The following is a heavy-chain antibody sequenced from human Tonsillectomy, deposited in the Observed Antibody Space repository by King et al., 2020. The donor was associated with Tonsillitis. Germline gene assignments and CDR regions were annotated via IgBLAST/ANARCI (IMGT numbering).Heavy chain of an antibody. D-gene: IGHD1-26*01. CDR2: IYSGGST. V-gene: IGHV3-66*01. CDR1: GFTVRSNY. CDR3: ARGPIVGATIYDY. Sequence: QLVQSGGGLVQPGGSLRLSCAASGFTVRSNYMSWVRQAPGKGLEWVSVIYSGGSTYYADSVKGRFTISRDNSKNTLYLQMNSLRAEDTAVYYCARGPIVGATIYDYWGQGTLVTVSS. J-gene: IGHJ4*02.